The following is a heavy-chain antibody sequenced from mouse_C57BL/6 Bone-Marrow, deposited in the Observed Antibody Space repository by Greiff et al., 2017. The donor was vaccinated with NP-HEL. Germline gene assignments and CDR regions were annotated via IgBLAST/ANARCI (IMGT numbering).Heavy chain of an antibody. CDR2: IYPRSGNT. CDR1: GYTFTSYG. D-gene: IGHD4-1*01. V-gene: IGHV1-81*01. CDR3: ARDGTGFDY. J-gene: IGHJ2*01. Sequence: QVQLQQSGAELARPGASVKLSCKASGYTFTSYGISWVKQRTGQGLEWIGEIYPRSGNTYYNEKFKGKATLTADKSSRTAYMELRSLTSEDSAVYFCARDGTGFDYWGQGTTLTVSA.